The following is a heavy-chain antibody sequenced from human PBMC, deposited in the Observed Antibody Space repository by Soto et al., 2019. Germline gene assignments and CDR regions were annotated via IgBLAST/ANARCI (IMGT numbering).Heavy chain of an antibody. J-gene: IGHJ6*02. Sequence: EVQLVESGGGLVQPGGSLRLSCAASGFTFSSYSMNWVRQAPGKGLEWVSYISSSSSTIYYADSVKGRFTISRDNAKNSLYRQMNGQRAEDTAVYDCARERGVVGAPLGYGIDVWGQGTTVTVSS. CDR1: GFTFSSYS. D-gene: IGHD1-26*01. CDR2: ISSSSSTI. V-gene: IGHV3-48*01. CDR3: ARERGVVGAPLGYGIDV.